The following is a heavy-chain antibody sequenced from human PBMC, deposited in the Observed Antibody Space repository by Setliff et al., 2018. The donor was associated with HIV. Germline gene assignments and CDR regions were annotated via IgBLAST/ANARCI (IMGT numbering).Heavy chain of an antibody. D-gene: IGHD5-18*01. CDR1: GGSMSTYY. Sequence: SETLSLTCSVSGGSMSTYYWSWIRQPAGKRLEWIGRVYTSGSTIYNPSLRSRVTISVDTSKKQFSLKLRSVTAADTAVYYCAALPTGIQLWAHWGQGTLVTVSS. CDR3: AALPTGIQLWAH. J-gene: IGHJ4*02. V-gene: IGHV4-4*07. CDR2: VYTSGST.